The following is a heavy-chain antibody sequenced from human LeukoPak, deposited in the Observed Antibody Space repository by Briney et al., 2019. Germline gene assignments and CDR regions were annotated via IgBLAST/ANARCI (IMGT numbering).Heavy chain of an antibody. Sequence: ASVKVSCKASGYTFTGYYMHWVRQAPGQGLEWMGWINPNSGGTNYAQKFQGWVTMTRDTSISTAYMELSRLRSDDTAVYYCARPDLFGVVYGAFDIWGQGTMVTVSS. J-gene: IGHJ3*02. CDR1: GYTFTGYY. V-gene: IGHV1-2*04. CDR2: INPNSGGT. D-gene: IGHD3-3*01. CDR3: ARPDLFGVVYGAFDI.